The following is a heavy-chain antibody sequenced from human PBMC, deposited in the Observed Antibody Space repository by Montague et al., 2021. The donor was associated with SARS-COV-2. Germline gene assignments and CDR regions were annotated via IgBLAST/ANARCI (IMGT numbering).Heavy chain of an antibody. Sequence: SETLSLTCIVSGGSISSYHHYWGWIRQPPGKGLEWIGAMYYSGSTWLNSSLKSRVTISVETCKNLSSLYLRFVTAADTVVYFCGRVILSATSNPFDYWGPGTLVTVSS. J-gene: IGHJ4*02. D-gene: IGHD2-15*01. CDR3: GRVILSATSNPFDY. CDR1: GGSISSYHHY. V-gene: IGHV4-39*07. CDR2: MYYSGST.